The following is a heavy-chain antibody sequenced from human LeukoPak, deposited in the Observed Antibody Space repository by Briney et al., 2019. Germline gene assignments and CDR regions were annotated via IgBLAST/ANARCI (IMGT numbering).Heavy chain of an antibody. J-gene: IGHJ4*02. CDR3: ALIFGESVLYYFDY. Sequence: ASVKVSCKASGYTFTSYGISWVRQAPGQGLEWMGWINPNSGGTNYAQKFQGRVTMTRDTSISTAYMELSRLRSDDTAVYYCALIFGESVLYYFDYWGQGTLVTVSS. D-gene: IGHD3-10*01. CDR1: GYTFTSYG. CDR2: INPNSGGT. V-gene: IGHV1-2*02.